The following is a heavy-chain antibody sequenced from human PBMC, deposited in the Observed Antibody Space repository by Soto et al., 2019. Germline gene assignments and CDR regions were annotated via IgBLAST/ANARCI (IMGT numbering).Heavy chain of an antibody. CDR2: IYYSGST. D-gene: IGHD6-19*01. V-gene: IGHV4-31*03. CDR3: ARGVTYSSGWRPIRGGMDV. Sequence: SETLSLTCTVSGGSISSGGYYWSWIRQHPGKGLEWIGYIYYSGSTNYNPSLKSRVTISVDTSKNQFSLKLSSVTAADTAVYYCARGVTYSSGWRPIRGGMDVWGQGTTVTVSS. J-gene: IGHJ6*02. CDR1: GGSISSGGYY.